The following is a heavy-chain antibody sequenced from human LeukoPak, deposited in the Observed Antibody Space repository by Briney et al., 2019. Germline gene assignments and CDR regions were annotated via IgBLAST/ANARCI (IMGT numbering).Heavy chain of an antibody. CDR1: GYTFTGYY. V-gene: IGHV1-2*02. CDR3: ARVATGAFDI. Sequence: ASVKVSCKASGYTFTGYYMHWVRQAPGQGLEWMGWINPNGGGTYYAQMFRGVVTTTRETTTSTAYMEKCTLCADATGVYLWARVATGAFDIWGQGTMVTVSS. CDR2: INPNGGGT. D-gene: IGHD2-15*01. J-gene: IGHJ3*02.